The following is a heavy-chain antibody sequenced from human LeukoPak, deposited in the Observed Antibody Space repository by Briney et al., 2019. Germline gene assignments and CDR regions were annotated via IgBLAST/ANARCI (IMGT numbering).Heavy chain of an antibody. V-gene: IGHV1-8*01. CDR3: ARNGGGLGY. CDR2: MTPSSGFT. CDR1: GYSFTSHE. J-gene: IGHJ4*02. D-gene: IGHD4-23*01. Sequence: GAAVKVSCKASGYSFTSHEIIWVRQATGQGLEWMGWMTPSSGFTAYAQKFQGRVSMTRDTSTNTAYMELRSLTSDDTGVYYCARNGGGLGYWGQGSLVTVSS.